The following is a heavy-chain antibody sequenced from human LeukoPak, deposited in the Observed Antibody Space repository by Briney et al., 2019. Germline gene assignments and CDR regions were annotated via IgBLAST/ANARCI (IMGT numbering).Heavy chain of an antibody. J-gene: IGHJ4*02. CDR1: GFTFSSYW. D-gene: IGHD1-26*01. CDR3: ARDLLSGSPY. Sequence: GGSLRLSCAASGFTFSSYWMSWLRQAPGKGLEWVANIKQDGSEKNYVDSVKGRFTISRDNANNSLYLQMNSLRAVDTAVYYCARDLLSGSPYWGQGTLVTVSS. V-gene: IGHV3-7*01. CDR2: IKQDGSEK.